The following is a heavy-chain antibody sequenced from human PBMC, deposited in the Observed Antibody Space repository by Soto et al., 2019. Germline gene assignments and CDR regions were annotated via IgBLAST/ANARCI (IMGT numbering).Heavy chain of an antibody. J-gene: IGHJ6*03. CDR3: ARETPPAITIFGVAKRNYYYYYMDV. Sequence: GGSLRLSCAASGFTFSSYSMNWVRQAPGKGLEWVSSISSSSSYIYYADSVKGRFTISRDNAKNSLYLQMNSLRAEDTAVYYCARETPPAITIFGVAKRNYYYYYMDVWGKGTTVTVSS. V-gene: IGHV3-21*01. CDR2: ISSSSSYI. D-gene: IGHD3-3*01. CDR1: GFTFSSYS.